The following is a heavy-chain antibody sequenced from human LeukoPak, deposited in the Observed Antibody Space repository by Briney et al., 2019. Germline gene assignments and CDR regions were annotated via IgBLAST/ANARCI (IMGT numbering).Heavy chain of an antibody. V-gene: IGHV1-18*01. CDR2: ISAYNGNT. Sequence: ASVKVSCKASGYTFTSYGISWVRQAPGQGLEWMGWISAYNGNTNYAQKLQGRVTMTTDTSTSTAYMELRSLRSDDTAVYYCARVRGDYGDYEIHYYMDVWGKGTTVTVSS. CDR3: ARVRGDYGDYEIHYYMDV. J-gene: IGHJ6*03. D-gene: IGHD4-17*01. CDR1: GYTFTSYG.